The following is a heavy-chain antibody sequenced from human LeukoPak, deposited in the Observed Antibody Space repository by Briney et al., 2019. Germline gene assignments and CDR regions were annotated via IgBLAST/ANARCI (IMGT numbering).Heavy chain of an antibody. CDR1: GYTFTGYY. J-gene: IGHJ4*02. Sequence: ASVKVSCKASGYTFTGYYMHWVRQAPGRGLEWMGRINPNSGGTNYAQKFQGRVTMTRDTSISTAYMELSRLRSDDTAVYYCASGGYGAQNYFDYWGQGTLVTVSS. CDR2: INPNSGGT. CDR3: ASGGYGAQNYFDY. D-gene: IGHD6-25*01. V-gene: IGHV1-2*06.